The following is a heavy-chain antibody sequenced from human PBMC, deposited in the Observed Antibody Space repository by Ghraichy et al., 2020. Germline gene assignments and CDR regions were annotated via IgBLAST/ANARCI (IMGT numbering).Heavy chain of an antibody. J-gene: IGHJ6*03. D-gene: IGHD2-21*01. Sequence: GGSLRLSCAASGFTFSSYWMSWVRQAPGKGLEWVANIKQDGSEKYYVDSVKGRFTISRDNAKNSLYLQMNSLRAEDTAVYYCARGDREYCGGDCYPEDYYYYYMDVWGKGTTVTVSS. CDR2: IKQDGSEK. V-gene: IGHV3-7*01. CDR3: ARGDREYCGGDCYPEDYYYYYMDV. CDR1: GFTFSSYW.